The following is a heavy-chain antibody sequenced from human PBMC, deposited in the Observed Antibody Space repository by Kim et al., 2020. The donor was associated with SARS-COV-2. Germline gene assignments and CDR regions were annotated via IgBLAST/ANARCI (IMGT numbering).Heavy chain of an antibody. CDR2: IYTSGST. J-gene: IGHJ6*02. CDR3: ARDSFVAAEHYYYYGMDV. V-gene: IGHV4-4*07. CDR1: GGSISSYY. D-gene: IGHD6-13*01. Sequence: SETLSLTCTVSGGSISSYYWSWIRQPAGKGLEWIGRIYTSGSTNYNPSLKSRVTMSVDTSKNQFSLKLSSVTAADTAVYYCARDSFVAAEHYYYYGMDVWGQGTTVTVSS.